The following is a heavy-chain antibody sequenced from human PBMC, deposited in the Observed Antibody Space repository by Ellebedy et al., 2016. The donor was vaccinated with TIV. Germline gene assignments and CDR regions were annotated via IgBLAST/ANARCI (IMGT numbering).Heavy chain of an antibody. CDR1: GYTFTSHG. Sequence: ASVKVSCKASGYTFTSHGISWVRLVRGQGLEWMGWISTYNGGTNFAQKFQGRVTLTTDTPTSTAYMELGSLRSDDTAVYYCARDATPDNFDYWGQGTLVTVSS. V-gene: IGHV1-18*01. CDR2: ISTYNGGT. CDR3: ARDATPDNFDY. J-gene: IGHJ4*02.